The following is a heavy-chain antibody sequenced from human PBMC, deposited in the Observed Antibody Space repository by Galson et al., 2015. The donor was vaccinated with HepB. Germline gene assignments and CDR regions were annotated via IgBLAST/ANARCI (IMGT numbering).Heavy chain of an antibody. J-gene: IGHJ5*02. CDR2: IYTSGST. CDR3: ARAVMDYGDYAWFDP. D-gene: IGHD4-17*01. CDR1: GGSISSGSYY. V-gene: IGHV4-61*02. Sequence: TLSLTCTVSGGSISSGSYYWSWIRQPAGKGLEWIGRIYTSGSTNYNPSLKSRVTMSVDTSKNQFSLKLSSVTAADTAVYYCARAVMDYGDYAWFDPWGQGTLVTVSS.